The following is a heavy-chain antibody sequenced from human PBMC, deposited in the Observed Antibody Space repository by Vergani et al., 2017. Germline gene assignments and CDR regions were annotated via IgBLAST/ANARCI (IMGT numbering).Heavy chain of an antibody. Sequence: QVQLVQSGAEVKKPVASVKVSCKASGYTFTSYGISWVRQAPGQGLEWMGWISAYNGNTNYAQKLQGRVTMTKDTSTSTAYMELRSLRSDDTSVYYWARAGGGTPVAGDFDYWGQGTLVTVSS. CDR3: ARAGGGTPVAGDFDY. D-gene: IGHD6-19*01. J-gene: IGHJ4*02. V-gene: IGHV1-18*01. CDR2: ISAYNGNT. CDR1: GYTFTSYG.